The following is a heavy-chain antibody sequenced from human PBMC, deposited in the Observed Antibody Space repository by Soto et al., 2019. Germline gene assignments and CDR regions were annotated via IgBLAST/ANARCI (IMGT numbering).Heavy chain of an antibody. CDR3: ARDMIPAAISYRYYALDV. D-gene: IGHD2-2*01. J-gene: IGHJ6*02. Sequence: QVQLVQSGAEVTTPGSSVKVSCKASGGTFSNYAISWVRQAPGQGLEWMGGIIPIFDTADYAQRFQGRVTITADESTSTAYLELSSLTSGDTAVYYCARDMIPAAISYRYYALDVWGQGTTVTVSS. CDR1: GGTFSNYA. V-gene: IGHV1-69*01. CDR2: IIPIFDTA.